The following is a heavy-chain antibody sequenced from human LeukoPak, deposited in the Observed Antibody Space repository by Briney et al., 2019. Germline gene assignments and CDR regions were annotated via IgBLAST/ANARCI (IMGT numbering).Heavy chain of an antibody. CDR1: GFTFSSYS. V-gene: IGHV3-21*01. CDR3: ARAEQLAFYYYYMDV. J-gene: IGHJ6*03. D-gene: IGHD6-13*01. Sequence: GGSLRLSCAASGFTFSSYSMNWVRQAPGKGLEWVSSISSSSSYIYYADSVEGRFTISRDNAKNSLYLQMNSLRAEDTAVYYCARAEQLAFYYYYMDVWGKGTTVTVSS. CDR2: ISSSSSYI.